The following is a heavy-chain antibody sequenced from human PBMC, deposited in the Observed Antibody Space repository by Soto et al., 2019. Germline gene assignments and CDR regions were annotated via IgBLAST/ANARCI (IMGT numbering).Heavy chain of an antibody. V-gene: IGHV3-30*18. CDR3: AKIPTTVTTDTWFDP. J-gene: IGHJ5*02. CDR1: GFTFSVYG. D-gene: IGHD4-17*01. CDR2: ISYDGTNK. Sequence: QVQVVESGGGVVQPGRSLRLSCAASGFTFSVYGMHWVRQAPGKGLEWVAVISYDGTNKYYADSVKGRFTISRDNSKNTLYLQMDSLRAEDTAVYYCAKIPTTVTTDTWFDPWGQGTLVTVSS.